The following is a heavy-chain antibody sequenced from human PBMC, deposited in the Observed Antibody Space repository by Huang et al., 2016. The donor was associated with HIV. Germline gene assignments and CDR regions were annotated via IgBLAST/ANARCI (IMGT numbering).Heavy chain of an antibody. Sequence: QVQLQQWGAGLLRPSETLSLTCAVYGGSFSGYYGTWIRQPPGKGLEWIGEINHSESTNYNPSLKSRGTISVDTSRNQFSLTLTSVTAADTAVDYCARGQGGYYYYYMDVWGKGTTVTVSS. CDR2: INHSEST. J-gene: IGHJ6*03. V-gene: IGHV4-34*01. CDR3: ARGQGGYYYYYMDV. CDR1: GGSFSGYY.